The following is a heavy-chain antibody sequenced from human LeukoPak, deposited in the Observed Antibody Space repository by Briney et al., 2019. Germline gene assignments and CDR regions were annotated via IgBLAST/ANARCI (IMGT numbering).Heavy chain of an antibody. J-gene: IGHJ4*02. V-gene: IGHV3-30*02. CDR1: GFTFRSYG. D-gene: IGHD3-22*01. CDR3: AKAYYDSSGYAYFDY. CDR2: IRYDGSDK. Sequence: PGGSLRLSCAASGFTFRSYGMHWVRQAPGKGLEWVAFIRYDGSDKYYADSVKGRFTISRDNSKNTLYLQMNSLRAEDTAVYYCAKAYYDSSGYAYFDYWGQGTLVTVSS.